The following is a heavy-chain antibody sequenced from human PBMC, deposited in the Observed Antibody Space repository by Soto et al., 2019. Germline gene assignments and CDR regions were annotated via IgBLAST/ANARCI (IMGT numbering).Heavy chain of an antibody. J-gene: IGHJ4*02. Sequence: GSLRLSCAASGFTFSNYAMTWVRQAPGKGLEWVSVIAGSGGGTYFVDSVKGRFTISRDNSKNTVYLQMNSLRAEDTAVYYCAKRPLTAAGFDYWGQGTLVTVSS. D-gene: IGHD6-13*01. V-gene: IGHV3-23*01. CDR1: GFTFSNYA. CDR3: AKRPLTAAGFDY. CDR2: IAGSGGGT.